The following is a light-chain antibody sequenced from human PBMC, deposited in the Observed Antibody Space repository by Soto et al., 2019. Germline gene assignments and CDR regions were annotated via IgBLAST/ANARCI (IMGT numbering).Light chain of an antibody. CDR1: QSVSSY. Sequence: IGLTQSQATLSFPPGERATLSGTASQSVSSYLAWYQQKPGQAPMLLIYDASNRATGIPAWLSGSGSGADLTLTIVRLEPEDFAVDYCQQRSNWSPHPFGGGTKVEIK. J-gene: IGKJ4*01. CDR3: QQRSNWSPHP. CDR2: DAS. V-gene: IGKV3-11*01.